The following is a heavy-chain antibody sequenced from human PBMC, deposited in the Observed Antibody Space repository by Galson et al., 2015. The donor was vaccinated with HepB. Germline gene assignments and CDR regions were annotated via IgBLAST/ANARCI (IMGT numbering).Heavy chain of an antibody. CDR1: GFTFSSYA. D-gene: IGHD4-17*01. CDR2: IKQDGSEK. J-gene: IGHJ3*02. CDR3: ARAIYGDWGSDAFDI. V-gene: IGHV3-7*01. Sequence: SLRLSCAASGFTFSSYAMSWVRQAPGKGLEWVANIKQDGSEKHYVDSVKGRFTISRDNVKNSLYLQMSTLRAEDTAVYYCARAIYGDWGSDAFDIWGQGTLVTVSS.